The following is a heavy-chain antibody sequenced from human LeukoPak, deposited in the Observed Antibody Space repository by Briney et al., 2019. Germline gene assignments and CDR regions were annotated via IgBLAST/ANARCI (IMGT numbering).Heavy chain of an antibody. J-gene: IGHJ5*02. CDR2: ISAYNGDT. D-gene: IGHD3-10*01. V-gene: IGHV1-18*01. CDR1: GYTFTSYG. Sequence: ASVKVSCKASGYTFTSYGISWVRQAPGQGLEWMGWISAYNGDTNYTQKFQGRVIMTRDTSITTAYMGLIRLKSDDTAVYYCARDEIGGSNWFDPWGQGTLVTVSS. CDR3: ARDEIGGSNWFDP.